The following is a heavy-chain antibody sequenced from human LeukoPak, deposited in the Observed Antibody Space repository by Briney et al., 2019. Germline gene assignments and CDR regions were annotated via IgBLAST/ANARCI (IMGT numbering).Heavy chain of an antibody. CDR2: ILPGGKES. CDR1: GYSFSTTM. V-gene: IGHV3-7*01. CDR3: MSAHGY. Sequence: GSLRLSCVVSGYSFSTTMMTWVRQAPGKGLEWVATILPGGKESYRVDSVKGRFTISRDNAKNSLFLQMNSLRVDDTAVYYCMSAHGYWGQGTLVTVSS. J-gene: IGHJ4*02.